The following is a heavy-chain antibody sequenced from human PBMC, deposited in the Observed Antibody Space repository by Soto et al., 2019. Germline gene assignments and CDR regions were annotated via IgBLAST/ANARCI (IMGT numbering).Heavy chain of an antibody. Sequence: PGGSLRLSCAASGFTFSNAWMNWVRQAPGKGLEWVGRIKSKTDGGTTDYAAPVKGRFTISRDDSKNTLYLQMNSLKTEDTAVYYCTTGLGNYDYYYYYGMDVWGQGTTVTVSS. CDR2: IKSKTDGGTT. D-gene: IGHD1-7*01. CDR3: TTGLGNYDYYYYYGMDV. J-gene: IGHJ6*02. CDR1: GFTFSNAW. V-gene: IGHV3-15*07.